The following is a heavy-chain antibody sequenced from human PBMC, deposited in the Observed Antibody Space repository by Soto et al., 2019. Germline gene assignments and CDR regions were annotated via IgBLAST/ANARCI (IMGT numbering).Heavy chain of an antibody. V-gene: IGHV3-33*06. J-gene: IGHJ2*01. CDR2: IWYDGSNK. CDR1: GFIFSTYG. Sequence: QVQLVESGGGVVQPGRSLRLSCAASGFIFSTYGMHWVRQAPGKGLEWVAIIWYDGSNKYYADSVKGRFTISRDNSKNTLYLEMSGLRVEDTAVYYCAKDMGTAVTFERLGYFDLWGRGTLVTVSS. D-gene: IGHD4-17*01. CDR3: AKDMGTAVTFERLGYFDL.